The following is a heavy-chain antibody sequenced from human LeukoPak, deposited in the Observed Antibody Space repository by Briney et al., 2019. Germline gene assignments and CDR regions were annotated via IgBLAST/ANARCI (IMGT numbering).Heavy chain of an antibody. Sequence: PSETLSLTCTVSGGSISSYYWSWIRQPPGKGLEWIGYIYDSGTTNYNPSLKSRVTISVDTSKNQFSLKLSSVTAADTAVYYCARVKGVMITFGGVIVPVGYFDYWGQGTLVTVSS. CDR2: IYDSGTT. CDR3: ARVKGVMITFGGVIVPVGYFDY. D-gene: IGHD3-16*02. CDR1: GGSISSYY. V-gene: IGHV4-59*01. J-gene: IGHJ4*02.